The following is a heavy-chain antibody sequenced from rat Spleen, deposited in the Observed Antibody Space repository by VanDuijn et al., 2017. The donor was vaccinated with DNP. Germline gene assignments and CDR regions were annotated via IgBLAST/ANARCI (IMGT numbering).Heavy chain of an antibody. CDR1: GFLLISYG. Sequence: QVQLKESGPGLVQPSQTLSLTCSVSGFLLISYGVSWVRQPPGRGLEWIAAISSAGNTYYNSSLKSRLSITRDTSKSQVLLKMNSLQTEDTAIYFCTRGGVVDYLFDYWGRGVMVTVSS. CDR2: ISSAGNT. J-gene: IGHJ2*01. V-gene: IGHV2S12*01. CDR3: TRGGVVDYLFDY. D-gene: IGHD1-7*01.